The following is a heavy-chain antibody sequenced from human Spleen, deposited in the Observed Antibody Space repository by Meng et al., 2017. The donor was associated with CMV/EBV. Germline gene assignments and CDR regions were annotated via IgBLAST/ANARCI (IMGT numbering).Heavy chain of an antibody. J-gene: IGHJ6*02. V-gene: IGHV4-61*01. D-gene: IGHD3-10*01. Sequence: SETLSLTCTVSGGSVSSGSYYWSWIRQPPGKGLDWIGYIYYTGSTNYNPSLKSRVTISLDTSKNQFSLKLSSVTAADTAVYYCARTGVRGMDVWGQGTTVTVSS. CDR1: GGSVSSGSYY. CDR3: ARTGVRGMDV. CDR2: IYYTGST.